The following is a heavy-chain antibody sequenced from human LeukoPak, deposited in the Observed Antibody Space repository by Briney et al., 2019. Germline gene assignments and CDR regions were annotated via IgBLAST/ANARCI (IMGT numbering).Heavy chain of an antibody. D-gene: IGHD3-22*01. CDR2: ISGYNGNT. J-gene: IGHJ4*02. CDR1: GYTFISYG. V-gene: IGHV1-18*01. Sequence: GSVKVSCKASGYTFISYGISWVRQAPGQGLEWMGWISGYNGNTNYAQKLQGRVTLTRDTSISTAYMELTRLRSDDTAVYYCARGRGYDSSGYLDYWGQGTLVTVSS. CDR3: ARGRGYDSSGYLDY.